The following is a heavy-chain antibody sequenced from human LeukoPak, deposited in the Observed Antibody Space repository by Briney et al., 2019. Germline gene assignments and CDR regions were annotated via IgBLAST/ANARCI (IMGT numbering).Heavy chain of an antibody. CDR1: GGSISTSNYY. Sequence: PSETLSLTCTVSGGSISTSNYYWGWIRQPPGKGLEWIGNIFYSGSTYYSPSLKSRVTISLDTSRNQFSLKLNSVTAADTAVYYCARVALGEWGQGTLVTVFS. J-gene: IGHJ4*02. V-gene: IGHV4-39*07. CDR3: ARVALGE. D-gene: IGHD3-16*01. CDR2: IFYSGST.